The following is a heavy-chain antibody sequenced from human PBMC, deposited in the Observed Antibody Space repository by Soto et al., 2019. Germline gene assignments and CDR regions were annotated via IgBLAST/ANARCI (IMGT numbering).Heavy chain of an antibody. CDR3: ARYRGGENYYYGMDV. CDR2: IYYSGET. J-gene: IGHJ6*02. V-gene: IGHV4-31*03. D-gene: IGHD3-16*01. CDR1: GGSIFSSGHY. Sequence: PSETLSLTCSASGGSIFSSGHYFNCIRHLPWKGLELIGYIYYSGETSYNPSLKSRLTISVDTSENQFSLTLRSVTAADTAVYFCARYRGGENYYYGMDVWGLGTTVTVSS.